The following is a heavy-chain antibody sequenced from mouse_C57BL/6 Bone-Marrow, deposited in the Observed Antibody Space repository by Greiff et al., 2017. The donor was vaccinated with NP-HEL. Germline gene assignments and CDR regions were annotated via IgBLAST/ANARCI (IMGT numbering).Heavy chain of an antibody. CDR2: ISRGGSYT. D-gene: IGHD2-5*01. V-gene: IGHV5-6*02. CDR3: ARHYYSNYFDY. Sequence: DVMLVESGGDLVKPGGSLKLSCAASGFTFSSFGMSWVRQTPDKRLEWVATISRGGSYTYYPDSVKGRFTISRDNAKNTLYLQMSSLKSEDTAMYYCARHYYSNYFDYWGRGTTLTVSS. J-gene: IGHJ2*01. CDR1: GFTFSSFG.